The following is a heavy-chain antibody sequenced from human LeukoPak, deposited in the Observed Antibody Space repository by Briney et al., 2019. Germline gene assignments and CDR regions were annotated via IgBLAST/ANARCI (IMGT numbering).Heavy chain of an antibody. J-gene: IGHJ5*02. V-gene: IGHV3-30*04. CDR1: GFTFSSYA. CDR2: ISYDGSNK. Sequence: GGSLRLSCAASGFTFSSYAMHWVRQAPGKGLEWVAVISYDGSNKYYADSVKGRFTISRDNSKNTLYLQMNSLRAEDTAVYYCARDGSPLTTVTRGWFDPWGQGTLVTVSS. D-gene: IGHD4-17*01. CDR3: ARDGSPLTTVTRGWFDP.